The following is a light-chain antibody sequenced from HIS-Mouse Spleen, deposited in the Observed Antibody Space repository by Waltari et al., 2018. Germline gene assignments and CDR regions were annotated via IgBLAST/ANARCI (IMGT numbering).Light chain of an antibody. CDR1: SSYVGSYNL. J-gene: IGLJ1*01. Sequence: HSALTQPASVPGSPGQPITISCTGTSSYVGSYNLVSWYQQHPGKAPKLMIYEGSKRPSGVSNRFSGSKSGNTASLTISGLQAEDEADYYCCSYAGSSTYVFGTGTKVTVL. CDR3: CSYAGSSTYV. CDR2: EGS. V-gene: IGLV2-23*01.